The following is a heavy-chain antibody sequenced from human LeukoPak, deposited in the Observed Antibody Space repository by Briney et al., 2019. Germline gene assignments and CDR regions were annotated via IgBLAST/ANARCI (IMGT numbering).Heavy chain of an antibody. D-gene: IGHD3-22*01. J-gene: IGHJ4*02. CDR2: ISYSGST. CDR1: GGPISSYY. Sequence: PSETLSLTCTVSGGPISSYYWSWIRQPPGKGLEWIGYISYSGSTSYNPSLKSRVTMSVDTSKNQFSLKLTSVIAADTDVYNCARYHTDSSIYYYYLDCWGQGTLVTVSS. V-gene: IGHV4-59*01. CDR3: ARYHTDSSIYYYYLDC.